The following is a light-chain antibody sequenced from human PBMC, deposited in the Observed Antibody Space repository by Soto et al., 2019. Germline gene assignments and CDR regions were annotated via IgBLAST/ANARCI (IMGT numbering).Light chain of an antibody. V-gene: IGKV1-39*01. J-gene: IGKJ2*01. CDR2: AAS. Sequence: DIQMTQSPLSLSAFVGDRVTITCRASQSISNYLNWYQHKPGKPPNLLIYAASSLQSGVPSRFSASGSGTDFTLTINSLQPEDVATYFCQQSHSTPYTFGQGTKLEIK. CDR1: QSISNY. CDR3: QQSHSTPYT.